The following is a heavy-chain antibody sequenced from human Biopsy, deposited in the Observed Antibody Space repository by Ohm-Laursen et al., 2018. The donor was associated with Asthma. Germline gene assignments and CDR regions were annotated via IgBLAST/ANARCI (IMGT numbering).Heavy chain of an antibody. V-gene: IGHV2-70*04. J-gene: IGHJ4*01. D-gene: IGHD1-14*01. CDR1: GFSLSSSGAH. CDR2: IDWEEDK. Sequence: TQTLTLTCSFSGFSLSSSGAHVNWIRQPPGKALEWLARIDWEEDKFYRTSLRTRLTISKGSSEDQVVLTMTNMGPVDTATYYCTRHNDYWGPGILVTVSS. CDR3: TRHNDY.